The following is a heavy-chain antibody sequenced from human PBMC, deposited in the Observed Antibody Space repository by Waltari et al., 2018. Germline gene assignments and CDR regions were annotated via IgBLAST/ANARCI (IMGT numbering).Heavy chain of an antibody. V-gene: IGHV4-59*01. CDR2: IYYSGST. CDR1: GGSISSYY. Sequence: QVQLQESGPGLVKPSETLSLTCTVSGGSISSYYWSWIRQPPGKGLEWIGYIYYSGSTNYNPALKSRVTISVDTSKNQFSLKLSSVTAVDTAVYYCARGAVQGPWGQGTLVTVSS. J-gene: IGHJ5*02. D-gene: IGHD3-10*01. CDR3: ARGAVQGP.